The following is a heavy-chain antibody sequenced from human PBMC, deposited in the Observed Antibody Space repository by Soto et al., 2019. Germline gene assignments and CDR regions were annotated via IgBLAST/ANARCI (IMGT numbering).Heavy chain of an antibody. CDR1: GGSLSGYY. D-gene: IGHD6-19*01. Sequence: QVQLQQWGAGLLKPSETLSLNCAVTGGSLSGYYWSWIRQAPGKGLEWIGEVKDGGHTNYSPSLRGRVTITSDTSNNPFSLRLNSVTAAATGVYYCARGQEGVVAAHWDQGSLVTVSS. J-gene: IGHJ4*02. CDR2: VKDGGHT. V-gene: IGHV4-34*01. CDR3: ARGQEGVVAAH.